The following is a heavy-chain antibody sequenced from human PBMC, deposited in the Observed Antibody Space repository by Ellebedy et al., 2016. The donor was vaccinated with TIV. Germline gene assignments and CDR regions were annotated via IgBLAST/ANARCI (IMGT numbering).Heavy chain of an antibody. J-gene: IGHJ4*02. CDR3: AKGTSSGLNKARVGFEY. Sequence: GGSLRLSCAASGFTFGSFAMHWVRQAPGKGLEWLSVISGDGTSTYHADSVKGRLTITRDNSKNTLYLQVNRLRTEDTAVYYCAKGTSSGLNKARVGFEYWGQGILVTVSS. V-gene: IGHV3-23*01. CDR2: ISGDGTST. CDR1: GFTFGSFA. D-gene: IGHD1-26*01.